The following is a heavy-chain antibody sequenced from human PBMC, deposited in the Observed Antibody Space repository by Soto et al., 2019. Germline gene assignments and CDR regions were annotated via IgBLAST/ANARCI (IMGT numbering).Heavy chain of an antibody. CDR3: ARDVGFPLDSRSSPNWFDP. D-gene: IGHD6-6*01. CDR2: TYYRSKWYN. CDR1: GDSVSSNSAA. Sequence: SQTLSLTCAISGDSVSSNSAAWNWIRQSPSRGLEWLGRTYYRSKWYNDYAVSVKSRIAINPDTSKNQFSLQLNSVTPEDTAVYYCARDVGFPLDSRSSPNWFDPWGQGTLVTVSS. J-gene: IGHJ5*02. V-gene: IGHV6-1*01.